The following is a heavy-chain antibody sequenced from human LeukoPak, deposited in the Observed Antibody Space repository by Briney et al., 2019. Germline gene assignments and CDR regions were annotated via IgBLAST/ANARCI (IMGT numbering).Heavy chain of an antibody. CDR1: GGSITNYY. Sequence: SETLSLTCTVSGGSITNYYWTWIRQPPGKGLEWIGYIHYSGSTNYNPSLKSRVTISVDTSKNQFSLKLSSLTAADTAVYYCARASVTYYYYYYMDVWGKGTTVTVSS. J-gene: IGHJ6*03. CDR3: ARASVTYYYYYYMDV. CDR2: IHYSGST. D-gene: IGHD4-11*01. V-gene: IGHV4-59*01.